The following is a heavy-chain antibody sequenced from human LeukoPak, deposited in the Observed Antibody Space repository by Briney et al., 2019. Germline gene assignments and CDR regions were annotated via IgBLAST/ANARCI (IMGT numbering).Heavy chain of an antibody. CDR1: GGSISSGSYY. J-gene: IGHJ4*02. D-gene: IGHD3-16*02. CDR3: ARVSLGAGTY. CDR2: IYTSGST. V-gene: IGHV4-61*02. Sequence: PSQTLSLTCTVSGGSISSGSYYWSWIRQPAGKGLEWIGRIYTSGSTNYNPSLKSRVTISVDTYKNQFSLKLSSMTAADTAVYYCARVSLGAGTYWGQGTLVTVSS.